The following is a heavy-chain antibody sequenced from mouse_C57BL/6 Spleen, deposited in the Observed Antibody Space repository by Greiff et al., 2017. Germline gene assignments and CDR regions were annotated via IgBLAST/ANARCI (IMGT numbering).Heavy chain of an antibody. CDR3: AREGEGNYGFAY. Sequence: VQLQQPGAELVKPGASVKLSCKASGYTFTSYWMHWVKQRPGQGLEWIGMIHPNSGSTNYNEKFKSKATLTVDKSSSTAYMQLSSLTSEDSAVYYCAREGEGNYGFAYWGQGTLVTVSA. J-gene: IGHJ3*01. V-gene: IGHV1-64*01. D-gene: IGHD2-1*01. CDR1: GYTFTSYW. CDR2: IHPNSGST.